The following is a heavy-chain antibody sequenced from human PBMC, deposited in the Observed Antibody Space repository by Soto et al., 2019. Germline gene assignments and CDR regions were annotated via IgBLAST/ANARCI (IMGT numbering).Heavy chain of an antibody. D-gene: IGHD3-16*01. V-gene: IGHV1-69*06. Sequence: GASVKVSCKASGGTFDNYGISWVRQAPGQGLEWMGGVIPIFLKANYAQKFQGRVTITADKSTKTVYMEMNSLMSADTAVYYCVRGGGEMANPPPYLYWGQGTQVTVS. CDR1: GGTFDNYG. CDR2: VIPIFLKA. J-gene: IGHJ4*02. CDR3: VRGGGEMANPPPYLY.